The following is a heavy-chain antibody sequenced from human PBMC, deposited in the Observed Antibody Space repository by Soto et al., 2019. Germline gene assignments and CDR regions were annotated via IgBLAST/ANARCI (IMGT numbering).Heavy chain of an antibody. CDR2: ISSSSSTI. D-gene: IGHD6-13*01. CDR3: ARDGSAAGTYYYYGMDV. J-gene: IGHJ6*02. V-gene: IGHV3-48*02. CDR1: GFTFSSYS. Sequence: EVQLVESGGGLVQPGGSLRLSCAASGFTFSSYSMNWVRQAPGKGLEWVSYISSSSSTIYYADSVKGRFTISRDNAKNSLYLQMNSLRDEDTAVYYCARDGSAAGTYYYYGMDVWGQVTTVTVSS.